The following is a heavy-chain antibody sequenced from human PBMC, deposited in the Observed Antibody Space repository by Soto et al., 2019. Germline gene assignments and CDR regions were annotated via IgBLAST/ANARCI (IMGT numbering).Heavy chain of an antibody. CDR3: ARGGSYYYGSGSYYDSSYYYGMDV. V-gene: IGHV4-31*03. CDR1: GGSISSGGYY. Sequence: PSETLSLTCTVSGGSISSGGYYWSWIRQHPGKGLEWIGYIYYSGSTYYNPSLKSRVTISVDTSKNQFSLKLSSVTAADTAVYYCARGGSYYYGSGSYYDSSYYYGMDVWGQGTTVTVSS. J-gene: IGHJ6*02. CDR2: IYYSGST. D-gene: IGHD3-10*01.